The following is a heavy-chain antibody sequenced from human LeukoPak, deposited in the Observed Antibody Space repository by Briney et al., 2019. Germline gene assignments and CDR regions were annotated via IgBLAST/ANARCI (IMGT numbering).Heavy chain of an antibody. V-gene: IGHV4-39*07. CDR1: GGSISSSSYY. Sequence: SETLSLTCTVSGGSISSSSYYWGWIRQPPGKGLEWIGEINHSGSTNYNPSLKSRVTISVDTSKNQFSLKLSSVTAADTAVYYCASRRAAPDIVVVPAAMLHAFDIWGQGTMVTVSS. D-gene: IGHD2-2*01. CDR2: INHSGST. J-gene: IGHJ3*02. CDR3: ASRRAAPDIVVVPAAMLHAFDI.